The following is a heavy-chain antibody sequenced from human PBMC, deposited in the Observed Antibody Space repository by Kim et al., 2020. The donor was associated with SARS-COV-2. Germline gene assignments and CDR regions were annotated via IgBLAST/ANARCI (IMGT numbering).Heavy chain of an antibody. CDR3: AGEYPWLGENQRITMVRGDYYYYGMDV. V-gene: IGHV4-31*03. Sequence: SETLSLTCTVSGGSISSGGYYWSWIRQHPGKGLEWIGYIYYSGSTYYNPSLKSRVTISVDTSKNQFSLKLSSVTAADTAVYYCAGEYPWLGENQRITMVRGDYYYYGMDVWGQGTTVTVSS. CDR2: IYYSGST. J-gene: IGHJ6*02. D-gene: IGHD3-10*01. CDR1: GGSISSGGYY.